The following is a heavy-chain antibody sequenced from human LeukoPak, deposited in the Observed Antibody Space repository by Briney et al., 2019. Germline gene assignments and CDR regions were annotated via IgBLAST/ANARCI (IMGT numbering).Heavy chain of an antibody. CDR1: GFTFSSYW. Sequence: GGALRLSCAASGFTFSSYWMSWVRQAPGKGLEGVANIKQDGSEKYYVDSVKGGFTISRDNAKNSLYLQMNSLRAEDTAVYYCARDDGFGGYSDWGQGTLVTVSS. V-gene: IGHV3-7*01. CDR3: ARDDGFGGYSD. CDR2: IKQDGSEK. D-gene: IGHD3-16*01. J-gene: IGHJ4*02.